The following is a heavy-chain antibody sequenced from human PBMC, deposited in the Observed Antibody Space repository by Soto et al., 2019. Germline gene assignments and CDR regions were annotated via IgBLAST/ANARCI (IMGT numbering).Heavy chain of an antibody. D-gene: IGHD2-15*01. CDR1: GGSINSNDYY. CDR3: AKVVVAATRHTDFDA. J-gene: IGHJ4*02. Sequence: XETLSLPCTVSGGSINSNDYYWAWIRQPPGKVLAWIASIYYDGSTYYNPSLKSRVSISVDTSKNHFYLKLSSVTAADTAVYYCAKVVVAATRHTDFDAWGQGTLVTVSS. V-gene: IGHV4-39*02. CDR2: IYYDGST.